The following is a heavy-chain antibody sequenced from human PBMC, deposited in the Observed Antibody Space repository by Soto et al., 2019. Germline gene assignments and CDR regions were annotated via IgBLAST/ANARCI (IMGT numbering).Heavy chain of an antibody. V-gene: IGHV6-1*01. D-gene: IGHD6-13*01. CDR3: ERDLSYSSSWYVPRYYYYGMDV. CDR2: TYYRSKWYN. J-gene: IGHJ6*02. Sequence: PSQTLSLTCAISGDSVSSNSAAWNCISQSPSRGLEWLGRTYYRSKWYNDYAVSVKSRITINPDTSKNQFSLQLNYVTPEDTAVYYCERDLSYSSSWYVPRYYYYGMDVWGQGITVTVSS. CDR1: GDSVSSNSAA.